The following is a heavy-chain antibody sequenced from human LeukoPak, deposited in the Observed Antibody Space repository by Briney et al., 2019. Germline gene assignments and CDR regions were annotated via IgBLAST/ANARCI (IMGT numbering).Heavy chain of an antibody. J-gene: IGHJ4*02. Sequence: PGASLRLSCAASGFTFSNYAMSWVRKAPGKGLEWVSGISGSGGGTYYADSVKGRFTISRDNFKNTLHLQMNSLRAKETAVYYCAKGTASGSYPRMYYFDYWGQGTLVTVSS. D-gene: IGHD1-26*01. CDR1: GFTFSNYA. CDR2: ISGSGGGT. CDR3: AKGTASGSYPRMYYFDY. V-gene: IGHV3-23*01.